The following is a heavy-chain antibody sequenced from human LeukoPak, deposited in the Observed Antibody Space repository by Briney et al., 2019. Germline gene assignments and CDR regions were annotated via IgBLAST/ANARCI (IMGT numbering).Heavy chain of an antibody. J-gene: IGHJ3*02. CDR1: GDSISSGDYY. CDR3: ARQRQITMIVVVITTGAFDI. Sequence: SETLSLTCTVSGDSISSGDYYWSWIRQPAGKGLEWIGEINHSGSTNYNPSLKSRVTISVDTSKNQFSLKLSSVTAADTAVYYCARQRQITMIVVVITTGAFDIWGQGTMVTVSS. V-gene: IGHV4-61*10. CDR2: INHSGST. D-gene: IGHD3-22*01.